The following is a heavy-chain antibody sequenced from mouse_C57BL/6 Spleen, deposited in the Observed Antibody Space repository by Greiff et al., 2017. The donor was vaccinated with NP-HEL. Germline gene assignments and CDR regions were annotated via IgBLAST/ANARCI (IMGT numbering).Heavy chain of an antibody. V-gene: IGHV1-7*01. CDR3: AREPLGLLRGYARDY. J-gene: IGHJ4*01. Sequence: VQLQQSGAELAKPGASVKLSCKASGYTFTSYWMHWVKQRPGQGLEWIGYINPSSGYTKYNQTFKDKATLTADKSSSTAYMQLSSLTYEDSAVDYGAREPLGLLRGYARDYWGQGTSVTVSS. D-gene: IGHD2-3*01. CDR1: GYTFTSYW. CDR2: INPSSGYT.